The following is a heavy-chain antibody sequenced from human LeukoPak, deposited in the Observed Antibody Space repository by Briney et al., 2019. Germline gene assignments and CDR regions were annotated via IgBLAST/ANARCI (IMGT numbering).Heavy chain of an antibody. V-gene: IGHV1-2*02. D-gene: IGHD5-24*01. Sequence: ASVKVSCTASGYTFTSYNMNWVRQAPGQGLEWMGWFNPNSGGANYAQKFQGRVTMTTDTSISTVYMELRRLRSDDTAVYYCARTEKWLQSDAFDIWGQGTMVTVSS. CDR3: ARTEKWLQSDAFDI. J-gene: IGHJ3*02. CDR2: FNPNSGGA. CDR1: GYTFTSYN.